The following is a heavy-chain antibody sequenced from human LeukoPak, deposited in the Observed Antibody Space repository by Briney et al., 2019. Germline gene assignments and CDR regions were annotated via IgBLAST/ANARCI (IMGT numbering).Heavy chain of an antibody. V-gene: IGHV1-69*01. CDR2: IIPIFGTA. J-gene: IGHJ6*02. D-gene: IGHD6-19*01. CDR3: ARRSPNYYYYGMDV. CDR1: GGIFSSYA. Sequence: ASVKVSCKASGGIFSSYAISWVRQAPGQGLEWMGGIIPIFGTANYAQKFQGRVTITADESTSTAYMELSSLRSEDTAVYYCARRSPNYYYYGMDVWGQGTTVTVSS.